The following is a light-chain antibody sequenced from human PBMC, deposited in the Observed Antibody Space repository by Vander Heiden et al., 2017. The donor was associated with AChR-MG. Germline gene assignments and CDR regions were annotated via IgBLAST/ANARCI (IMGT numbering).Light chain of an antibody. J-gene: IGKJ2*02. CDR1: QSVISN. CDR2: DAS. V-gene: IGKV3-15*01. Sequence: EIVMTQSPATLSVSPGERAPLSCRASQSVISNLASYQQKPGQAPRLLLYDASTSATAIPARFSGSGSCTEFTLTIISLQSEDFSVYYCQQYNNCPPCTFGQGTKLEIK. CDR3: QQYNNCPPCT.